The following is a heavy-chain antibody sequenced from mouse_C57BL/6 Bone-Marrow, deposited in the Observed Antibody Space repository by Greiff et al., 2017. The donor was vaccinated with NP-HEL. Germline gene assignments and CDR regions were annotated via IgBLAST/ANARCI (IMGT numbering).Heavy chain of an antibody. D-gene: IGHD2-2*01. CDR1: GFTFSDYY. V-gene: IGHV5-12*01. CDR3: ARRGGYDDWYFDV. Sequence: EVQRVESGGGLVQPGGSLKLSCAASGFTFSDYYMYWVRQTPEKRLEWVAYISNGGGSTYYPDTVKGRFTISRDNAKNTLYLQMSRLKSEDTAMYYCARRGGYDDWYFDVWGTGTTVTVSS. CDR2: ISNGGGST. J-gene: IGHJ1*03.